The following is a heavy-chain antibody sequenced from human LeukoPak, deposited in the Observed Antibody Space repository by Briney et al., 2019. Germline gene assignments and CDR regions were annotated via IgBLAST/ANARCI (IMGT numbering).Heavy chain of an antibody. CDR1: GGSISSSNW. D-gene: IGHD3-22*01. CDR3: ARPSRDSSGYYSDFDY. CDR2: IYHSGST. J-gene: IGHJ4*02. V-gene: IGHV4-4*02. Sequence: SETLSLTCAVSGGSISSSNWWSWVRQPPGKGLEWIGEIYHSGSTNYNPSLKSRVTISADTSKNQFSLKLSSVTAADTAVYYCARPSRDSSGYYSDFDYWGQGTLVTVSS.